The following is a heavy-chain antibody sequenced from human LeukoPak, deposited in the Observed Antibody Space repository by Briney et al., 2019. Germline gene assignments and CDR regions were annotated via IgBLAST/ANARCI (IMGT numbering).Heavy chain of an antibody. Sequence: GGSLRLSCAASGFTFSDYYMSGIRQAPGKGLEWVSYISSSSSYTNYADSVKGRFTISRDNAKNSLYLQMNGLRAEDTAVYYCARIDMARYYFDYWGQGTLVTVSS. CDR1: GFTFSDYY. CDR2: ISSSSSYT. CDR3: ARIDMARYYFDY. J-gene: IGHJ4*02. D-gene: IGHD2-15*01. V-gene: IGHV3-11*03.